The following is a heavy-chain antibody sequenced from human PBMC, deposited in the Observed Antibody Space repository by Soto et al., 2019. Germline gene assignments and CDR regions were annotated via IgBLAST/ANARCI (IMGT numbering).Heavy chain of an antibody. V-gene: IGHV1-3*01. J-gene: IGHJ6*02. CDR1: GYTFTSYA. CDR3: ARDRRWVYYDFWSGYYPTHYYYYGMDV. Sequence: GASVKVSCKASGYTFTSYAMHWVRQAPGQRLEWMGWINAGNGNTKYSQKFQGRVTITRDTSASTAYMELSSLRSEDTAVYYCARDRRWVYYDFWSGYYPTHYYYYGMDVWGQGTTVTVSS. D-gene: IGHD3-3*01. CDR2: INAGNGNT.